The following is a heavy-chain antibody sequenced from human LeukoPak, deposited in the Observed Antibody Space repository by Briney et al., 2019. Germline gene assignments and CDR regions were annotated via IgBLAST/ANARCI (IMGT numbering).Heavy chain of an antibody. V-gene: IGHV3-7*04. CDR2: IHPEGNEK. J-gene: IGHJ4*02. CDR1: GFTFDDYG. Sequence: GGSLRLSCAASGFTFDDYGMSWVRQAPGRGLEWVATIHPEGNEKYHVESVKGRFTISRDNTKNLLFLQMSGLRVEDTAVYYCARGDDFSGDHWGQGTLVTVSS. CDR3: ARGDDFSGDH. D-gene: IGHD1-1*01.